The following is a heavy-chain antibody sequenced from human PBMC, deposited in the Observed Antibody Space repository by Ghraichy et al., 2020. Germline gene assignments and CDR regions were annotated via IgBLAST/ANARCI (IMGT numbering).Heavy chain of an antibody. CDR3: ARLSEQQLVRPFDY. D-gene: IGHD6-13*01. J-gene: IGHJ4*02. V-gene: IGHV4-39*01. CDR2: IFYSGST. Sequence: SQTLSLTCTVSGDSTSNSNYYWGWIRQPPGKGLEWIGSIFYSGSTYYNPSLKSRVTISVDTSKNQFSLKLSSVTAADTAVYYCARLSEQQLVRPFDYWGQGTLVTVSS. CDR1: GDSTSNSNYY.